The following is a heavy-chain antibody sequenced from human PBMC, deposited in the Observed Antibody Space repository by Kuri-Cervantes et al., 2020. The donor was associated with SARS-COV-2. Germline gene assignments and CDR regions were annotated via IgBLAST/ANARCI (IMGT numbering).Heavy chain of an antibody. Sequence: ASVKVSCKASGYTFTGYYMHWVRQAPGQGLEWMGWINPNSGGTNYAQKFQGRVTITADESTSTAYMELSSLRSEDTAVYYCARTTGVRGAYFDYWGQGTRVTVSS. J-gene: IGHJ4*02. CDR1: GYTFTGYY. CDR3: ARTTGVRGAYFDY. CDR2: INPNSGGT. D-gene: IGHD7-27*01. V-gene: IGHV1-2*02.